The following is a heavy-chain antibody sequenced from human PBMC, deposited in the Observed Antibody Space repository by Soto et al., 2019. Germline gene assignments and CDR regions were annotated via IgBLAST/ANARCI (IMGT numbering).Heavy chain of an antibody. CDR1: GESVSGGSSY. Sequence: KTSETLSLTCTVSGESVSGGSSYWSWSRQPPGKGLVWIGYTYYSGSTNHTPSLKSRVTMSVDTSTNQFSLKLSSVTGADTAVYYCARDIRGYSRALGYWGQGTLVTVSS. CDR2: TYYSGST. J-gene: IGHJ4*02. V-gene: IGHV4-61*01. CDR3: ARDIRGYSRALGY. D-gene: IGHD5-18*01.